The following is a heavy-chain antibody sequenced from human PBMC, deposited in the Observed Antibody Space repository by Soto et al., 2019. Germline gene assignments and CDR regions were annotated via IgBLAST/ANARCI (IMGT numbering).Heavy chain of an antibody. D-gene: IGHD1-26*01. Sequence: QVQLVQSGAEVKKPGSSVKVSCKASGGTFSSYAISWVRQAPGQGLEWMGGIIPIFGTANYAQKFQGRVTSPAEESTSTAYMELSSLRSEDMAVYYCARDQRESGSYYRYFDLCGRGTLVTVAS. CDR3: ARDQRESGSYYRYFDL. CDR1: GGTFSSYA. CDR2: IIPIFGTA. V-gene: IGHV1-69*01. J-gene: IGHJ2*01.